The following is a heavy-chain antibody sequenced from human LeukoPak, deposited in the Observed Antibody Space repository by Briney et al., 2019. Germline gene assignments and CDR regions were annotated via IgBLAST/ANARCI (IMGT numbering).Heavy chain of an antibody. CDR3: ARSSRSYYYYMDV. J-gene: IGHJ6*03. V-gene: IGHV1-69*13. Sequence: GASVKVSCKASGGTFTTYAISWVRQAPGQGLEWMGGIIPILGTRNYAQKFQGRVTITADESTSTAYMELSSLRSEDTAVYFCARSSRSYYYYMDVWGKGTTVTISS. CDR2: IIPILGTR. CDR1: GGTFTTYA.